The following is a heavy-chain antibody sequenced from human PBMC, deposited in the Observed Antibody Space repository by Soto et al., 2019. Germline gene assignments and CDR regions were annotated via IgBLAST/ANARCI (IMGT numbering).Heavy chain of an antibody. Sequence: QVQLVQSGAEVKKPGSSVKVSCKAPGGTFSSYAISWVRQAPGQGLEWMGGIIPIFGTAKYAQKFQGRVTITADESTSTCYMELSSLRSEYTAVYYCARSQGGSSSLDIYYYYYYGMYVWGQGTTVTVSS. CDR3: ARSQGGSSSLDIYYYYYYGMYV. CDR2: IIPIFGTA. D-gene: IGHD2-15*01. J-gene: IGHJ6*02. V-gene: IGHV1-69*01. CDR1: GGTFSSYA.